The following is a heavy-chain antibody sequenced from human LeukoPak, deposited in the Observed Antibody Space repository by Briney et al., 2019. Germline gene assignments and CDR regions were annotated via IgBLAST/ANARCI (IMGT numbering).Heavy chain of an antibody. J-gene: IGHJ4*02. CDR2: ISPTGSTT. D-gene: IGHD6-6*01. V-gene: IGHV3-74*01. CDR3: ARGPNSNWSGLDF. CDR1: GFSFSGHW. Sequence: GGSLRLSCSASGFSFSGHWMHWARQLPGKGLVWVSRISPTGSTTGYADSVKGRFTVSRDNAKNTLYLQVNNLRAEDTAVYYCARGPNSNWSGLDFWGQGTLLTVSS.